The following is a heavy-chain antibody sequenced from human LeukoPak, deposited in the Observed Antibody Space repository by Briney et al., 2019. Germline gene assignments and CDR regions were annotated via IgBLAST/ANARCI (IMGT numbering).Heavy chain of an antibody. D-gene: IGHD3-22*01. Sequence: GGSLRLSCAASGFTFSSYAMSWVRQAPGKGLEWVSAISGSGGSTYYADSVKGRFTISRDNSKNALYLQMNSLRAEDTAVYFCAKDLPYYDSSAFDYWGQGTLVTVSS. J-gene: IGHJ4*02. CDR3: AKDLPYYDSSAFDY. CDR2: ISGSGGST. CDR1: GFTFSSYA. V-gene: IGHV3-23*01.